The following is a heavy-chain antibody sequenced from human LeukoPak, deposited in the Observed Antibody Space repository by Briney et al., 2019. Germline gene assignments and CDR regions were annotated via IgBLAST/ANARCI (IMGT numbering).Heavy chain of an antibody. J-gene: IGHJ5*02. CDR2: INPNSGNT. D-gene: IGHD1-14*01. CDR3: ARGPRNDP. CDR1: GDTFTAYY. Sequence: ASVKVSCKASGDTFTAYYIHWVRQAPGQGLEWMGWINPNSGNTAYAQKFQGRVTMTRDTSISTAYMELSGLRFDDTAVYFCARGPRNDPWGQGTLVTVSS. V-gene: IGHV1-8*02.